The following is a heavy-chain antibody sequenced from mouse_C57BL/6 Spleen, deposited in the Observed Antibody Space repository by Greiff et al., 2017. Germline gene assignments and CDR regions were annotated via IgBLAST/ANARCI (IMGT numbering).Heavy chain of an antibody. V-gene: IGHV1-26*01. Sequence: EVQLQQSGPELVKPGASVKISCKASGYTFTDYYMNWVKQSHGKSLEWIGDINPNNGGTSYNQKFKGKATLTVDKSSSTAYMELRSLTSEDSAVYYCARGEGYYEFDYAMDYWGQGTSVTVSS. D-gene: IGHD2-3*01. CDR3: ARGEGYYEFDYAMDY. CDR1: GYTFTDYY. CDR2: INPNNGGT. J-gene: IGHJ4*01.